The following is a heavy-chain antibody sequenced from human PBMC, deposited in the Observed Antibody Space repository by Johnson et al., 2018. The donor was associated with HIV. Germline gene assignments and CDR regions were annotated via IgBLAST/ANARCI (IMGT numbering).Heavy chain of an antibody. CDR1: GFTFDDYG. J-gene: IGHJ3*02. CDR2: ISYAGSNK. V-gene: IGHV3-30*03. D-gene: IGHD2-2*01. CDR3: TRGGDCSSTSCYVYAFDI. Sequence: QVQLVESGGGVVQPGGSLRLSCAASGFTFDDYGMSWVRQAPGKGLEWVAVISYAGSNKYYAASVKGRFTISRDNAKNSLYLQRNSLRAEDTAVYYCTRGGDCSSTSCYVYAFDIWGQGTMVTVSS.